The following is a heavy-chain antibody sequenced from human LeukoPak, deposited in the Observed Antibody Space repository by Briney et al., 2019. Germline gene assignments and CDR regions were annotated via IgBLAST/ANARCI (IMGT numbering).Heavy chain of an antibody. D-gene: IGHD1-26*01. CDR1: GFPFSDHY. CDR2: TRNKANSYTT. CDR3: ARVSGSYYGHFDY. J-gene: IGHJ4*02. V-gene: IGHV3-72*01. Sequence: GGSLRLSCAASGFPFSDHYMDWVRQAPGKGLEWVGRTRNKANSYTTAYAASVTDRFTISRDDSENSLYLQMNNLKTEDTAMYYCARVSGSYYGHFDYWGQGTLVTVSS.